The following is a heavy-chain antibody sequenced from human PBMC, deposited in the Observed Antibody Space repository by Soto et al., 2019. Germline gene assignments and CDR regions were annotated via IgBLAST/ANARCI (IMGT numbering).Heavy chain of an antibody. D-gene: IGHD3-10*01. CDR3: AREGPYGSGSYYPDYYYYYYGMDV. Sequence: KPGGSLRLSCAASGFTFSDYYMSWIRQAPGKGLEWVSYISSSGSTIYYADSVKGRFTISRDNAKNSLYLQMNSLRAEDTAVYYCAREGPYGSGSYYPDYYYYYYGMDVWGQGTTVTVSS. V-gene: IGHV3-11*01. CDR2: ISSSGSTI. J-gene: IGHJ6*02. CDR1: GFTFSDYY.